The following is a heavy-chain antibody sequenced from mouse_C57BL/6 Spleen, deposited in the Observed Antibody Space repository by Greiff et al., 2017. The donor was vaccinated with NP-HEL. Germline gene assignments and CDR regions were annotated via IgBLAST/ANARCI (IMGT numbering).Heavy chain of an antibody. Sequence: QVQLQQSGAELVRPGASVTLSCKASGYTFTDYEMHWVKQTPVHGLEWIGAIDPETGGTAYNQKFKGKAILTADKSSSTAYMELRSLTSEDSAVYYCTRATTVDDYFDYWGQGTTLTVSS. CDR1: GYTFTDYE. CDR2: IDPETGGT. CDR3: TRATTVDDYFDY. J-gene: IGHJ2*01. V-gene: IGHV1-15*01. D-gene: IGHD1-1*01.